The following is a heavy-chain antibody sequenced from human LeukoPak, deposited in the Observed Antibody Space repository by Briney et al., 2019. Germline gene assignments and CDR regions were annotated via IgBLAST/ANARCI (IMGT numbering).Heavy chain of an antibody. V-gene: IGHV4-61*02. CDR2: IYTSGST. J-gene: IGHJ4*02. CDR3: ARESDLSNYDRTDY. Sequence: SETLSLACTVSGGSISSGNYYWRWVRQPAGTGLEWIRRIYTSGSTSYNPTLKSRVTISADTSKNQLSLKLTSVTAADTAVYYCARESDLSNYDRTDYWGQGTLVTVSS. D-gene: IGHD4/OR15-4a*01. CDR1: GGSISSGNYY.